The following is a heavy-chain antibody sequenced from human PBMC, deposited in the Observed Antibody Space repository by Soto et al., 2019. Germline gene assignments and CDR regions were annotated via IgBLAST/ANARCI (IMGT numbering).Heavy chain of an antibody. CDR2: ISSSSSYI. CDR1: GFTFSSYS. V-gene: IGHV3-21*01. J-gene: IGHJ3*02. Sequence: GGSLRLSCAASGFTFSSYSMNWVRQAPGKGLEWVSSISSSSSYIYYADSVKGRFTISRDNAKNSLYLQMNSLRAEDTAVYYCARDQGAARDAFDIWGQGTMVTVSS. D-gene: IGHD6-6*01. CDR3: ARDQGAARDAFDI.